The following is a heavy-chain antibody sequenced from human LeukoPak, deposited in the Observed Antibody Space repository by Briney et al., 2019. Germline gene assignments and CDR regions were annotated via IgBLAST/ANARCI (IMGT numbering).Heavy chain of an antibody. D-gene: IGHD6-25*01. CDR3: ARQGGGFWYFDL. CDR1: GGSISSYY. J-gene: IGHJ2*01. Sequence: SETLSLTCTVSGGSISSYYWSWIRQPPGKGLEWIGYIYYSGSTNYNPSLKSRGTISVDTSKNQFSLKLSSVTAADTAVYYCARQGGGFWYFDLWGRGTPVTVSP. CDR2: IYYSGST. V-gene: IGHV4-59*08.